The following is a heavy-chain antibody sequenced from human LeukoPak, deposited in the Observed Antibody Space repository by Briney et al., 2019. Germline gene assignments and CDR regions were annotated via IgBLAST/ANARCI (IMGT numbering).Heavy chain of an antibody. V-gene: IGHV1-69*13. CDR1: GGTFSSYA. D-gene: IGHD3-10*01. CDR2: IIPIFGTA. J-gene: IGHJ4*02. Sequence: ASVKVSSKASGGTFSSYAISWVRQAPGQGLEWMGGIIPIFGTANYAQKFQGRVTITADESTSTAYMELSSLRSEDTAVYYCARPLPGALLTFDYWGQGALVTVSS. CDR3: ARPLPGALLTFDY.